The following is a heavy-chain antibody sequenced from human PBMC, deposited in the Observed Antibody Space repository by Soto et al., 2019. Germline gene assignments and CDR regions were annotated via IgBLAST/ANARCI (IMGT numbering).Heavy chain of an antibody. CDR1: GYTFTNYG. D-gene: IGHD1-26*01. V-gene: IGHV1-18*01. CDR2: ISPYNGNT. Sequence: QVQLVQSGAEVKKPGASVKVSCKASGYTFTNYGISWVRQAPGQGLEWMGWISPYNGNTNYAQKFQGRVTMTTDTATSTAYLELRSLRSDDTAVYDCARDYLVGATHFSYWCQGSLVTVSS. J-gene: IGHJ4*02. CDR3: ARDYLVGATHFSY.